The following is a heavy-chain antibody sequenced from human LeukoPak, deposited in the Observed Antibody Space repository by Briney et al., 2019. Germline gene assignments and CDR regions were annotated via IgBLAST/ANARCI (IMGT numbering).Heavy chain of an antibody. Sequence: GGSLRLSCAASGFTFSSYWMHWVRQAPGKGLMWVSRINSDGSITNYADSVKGRFTISRDNAKNSLYLQMNSLRVEDTAVYYCARGGIAARFAYWGQGTLVTVSS. CDR2: INSDGSIT. CDR1: GFTFSSYW. V-gene: IGHV3-74*01. CDR3: ARGGIAARFAY. D-gene: IGHD6-6*01. J-gene: IGHJ4*02.